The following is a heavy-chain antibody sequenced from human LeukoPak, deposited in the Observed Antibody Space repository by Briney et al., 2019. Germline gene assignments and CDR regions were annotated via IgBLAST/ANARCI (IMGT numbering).Heavy chain of an antibody. CDR2: MSGSGGYT. CDR1: GFNFSSYV. J-gene: IGHJ4*02. V-gene: IGHV3-23*01. Sequence: GGSLRLSCAASGFNFSSYVMSWVRQAPGKGLEWVSVMSGSGGYTYYADSVKGRFTISRDNSKNTLFLQMNSLRAEDMAIYYCAKDSWSGYFDYWGQGTLVTVSS. CDR3: AKDSWSGYFDY. D-gene: IGHD3-3*01.